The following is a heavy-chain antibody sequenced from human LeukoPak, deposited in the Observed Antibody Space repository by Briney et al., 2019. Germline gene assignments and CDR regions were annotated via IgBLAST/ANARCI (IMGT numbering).Heavy chain of an antibody. D-gene: IGHD3-22*01. Sequence: PGRSLRLSCAASGFTFSSYGMHWVRQAPGKGLEWVAVISYDGSNKYYADSVKGRFTISSDNSKNTLYLQMNSLRAEDTAVYYCARDLYYYDSSGYYPPYYYYGMDVWGQGTTVTVSS. V-gene: IGHV3-30*03. CDR2: ISYDGSNK. J-gene: IGHJ6*02. CDR3: ARDLYYYDSSGYYPPYYYYGMDV. CDR1: GFTFSSYG.